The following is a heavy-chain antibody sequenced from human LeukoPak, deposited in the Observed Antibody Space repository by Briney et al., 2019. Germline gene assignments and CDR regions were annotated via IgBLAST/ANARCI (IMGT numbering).Heavy chain of an antibody. CDR3: AREDCSSTSCYCLN. CDR1: GRSISSYY. J-gene: IGHJ4*02. CDR2: IYYSGST. Sequence: SETLSLTSTVSGRSISSYYWSWIRQPPGKGLEWIGYIYYSGSTNYNPSLKSRVTISVDTSKNQFSLKLSSVTAADTAVYYCAREDCSSTSCYCLNWGQGTLVTVSS. V-gene: IGHV4-59*01. D-gene: IGHD2-2*01.